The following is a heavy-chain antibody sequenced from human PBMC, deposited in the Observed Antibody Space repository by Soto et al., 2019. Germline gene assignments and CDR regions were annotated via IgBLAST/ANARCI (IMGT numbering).Heavy chain of an antibody. V-gene: IGHV1-69*01. CDR2: TTAILGTR. CDR3: AAGDSSDTGDH. CDR1: GDTLSHYG. D-gene: IGHD5-18*01. Sequence: QVQLVQSGAEVKKPGSSVKVSCKASGDTLSHYGVSWVRQVPGNGLEWMGGTTAILGTRDYAQKFQGRMTSTSDESTTTPSMELNSLTSDDTAVYYCAAGDSSDTGDHWGQGTLVTVSS. J-gene: IGHJ4*02.